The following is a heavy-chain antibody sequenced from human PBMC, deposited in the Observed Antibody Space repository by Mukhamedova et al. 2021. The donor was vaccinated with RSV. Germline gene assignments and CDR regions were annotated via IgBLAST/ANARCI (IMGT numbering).Heavy chain of an antibody. D-gene: IGHD6-19*01. CDR3: ARNGYTSGWFRG. CDR2: IYSGGTT. J-gene: IGHJ4*01. V-gene: IGHV3-53*01. Sequence: GKGLEWVSVIYSGGTTYYADSVKGRFTISRDTSTNTVYLQMNSLRAEDTAVYYCARNGYTSGWFRGWGHGTLPTAPS.